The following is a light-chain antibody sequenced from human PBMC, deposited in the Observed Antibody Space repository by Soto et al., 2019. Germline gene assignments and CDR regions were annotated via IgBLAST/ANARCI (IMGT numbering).Light chain of an antibody. CDR2: VVS. CDR1: SSDVGAYDY. Sequence: QSALTQPASVSGSPGQSITISGTGTSSDVGAYDYVSWYQQHPDKAPKLIIYVVSNRPSGVSNRFSGSKSGNTASLTISGLQAEDEADYYCSLYTSSDTPYVFGTGTKVTVL. V-gene: IGLV2-14*01. CDR3: SLYTSSDTPYV. J-gene: IGLJ1*01.